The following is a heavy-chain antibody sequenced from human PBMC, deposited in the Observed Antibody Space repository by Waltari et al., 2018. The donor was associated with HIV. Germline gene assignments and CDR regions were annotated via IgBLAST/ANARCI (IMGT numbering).Heavy chain of an antibody. V-gene: IGHV3-73*01. D-gene: IGHD5-18*01. CDR2: IRSKANSYAT. CDR3: TSDSGYSYGYGYYYGMDV. CDR1: GFTFSGSA. J-gene: IGHJ6*02. Sequence: EVQLVESGGGLVQPGGSLKLSCAASGFTFSGSAMHWVRQASGKGLEWVGRIRSKANSYATAYAASVKGRFTISRDDSKNTAYLQMNSLKTEDTAVYYCTSDSGYSYGYGYYYGMDVWGQGTTVTVSS.